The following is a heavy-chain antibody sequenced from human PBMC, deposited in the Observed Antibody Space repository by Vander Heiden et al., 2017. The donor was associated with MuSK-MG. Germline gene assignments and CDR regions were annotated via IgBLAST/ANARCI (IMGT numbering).Heavy chain of an antibody. CDR3: ARPGIRDAFDI. V-gene: IGHV3-7*01. CDR1: GFTFGTYW. D-gene: IGHD3-10*01. Sequence: EVQLAESGGGLVQPGGSLRLSCAASGFTFGTYWMSWVRQAPGKGLEWVANIKQDGSEKHYVASVKGRFTISRDNAKSSLYLQMNSLRAEDTAVYYWARPGIRDAFDIWGQGTMVTVSS. CDR2: IKQDGSEK. J-gene: IGHJ3*02.